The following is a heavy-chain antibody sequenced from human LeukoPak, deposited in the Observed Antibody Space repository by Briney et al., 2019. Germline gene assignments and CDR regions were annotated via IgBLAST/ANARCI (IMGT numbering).Heavy chain of an antibody. CDR1: GFTFSDYY. D-gene: IGHD3-10*01. CDR2: ISSSGSTI. V-gene: IGHV3-11*01. CDR3: ARDRAEAVDI. Sequence: GGSLRLSCAASGFTFSDYYMSWIRQTQGKGLEWVSYISSSGSTIYYADSVKGRFTISRDNAKNSLYLQMKSLRAEDTAVYYCARDRAEAVDIWGQGTMVTVSS. J-gene: IGHJ3*02.